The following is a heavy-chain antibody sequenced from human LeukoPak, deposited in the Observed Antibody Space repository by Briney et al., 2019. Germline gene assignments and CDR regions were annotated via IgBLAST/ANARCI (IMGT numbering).Heavy chain of an antibody. CDR1: GYTFTGYS. CDR3: ERMFGQDAGFDY. Sequence: SVKLSCKASGYTFTGYSMHWVRQAPAQGLEWLGQINPNSGGTNYAQNFQGRVTMTRDTSVSTAYMELSRLRSDDTAVYYCERMFGQDAGFDYWGQGTLVPVSS. CDR2: INPNSGGT. D-gene: IGHD3-16*01. V-gene: IGHV1-2*06. J-gene: IGHJ4*02.